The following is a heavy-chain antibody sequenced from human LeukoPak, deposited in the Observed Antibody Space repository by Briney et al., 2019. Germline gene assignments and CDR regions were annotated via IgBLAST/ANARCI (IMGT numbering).Heavy chain of an antibody. V-gene: IGHV4-39*01. CDR2: ICYSGST. CDR1: GGSISSSSYY. Sequence: PSETLSLTCTVSGGSISSSSYYWGWVRQPPGQGLEWIGSICYSGSTYYNPSLKSRVTISVDTSKNQFSLKLSSVTAADTAVYYCARQTADCSSTSCYTWGYYYYYYMDVWGKGTTVTVSS. J-gene: IGHJ6*03. CDR3: ARQTADCSSTSCYTWGYYYYYYMDV. D-gene: IGHD2-2*02.